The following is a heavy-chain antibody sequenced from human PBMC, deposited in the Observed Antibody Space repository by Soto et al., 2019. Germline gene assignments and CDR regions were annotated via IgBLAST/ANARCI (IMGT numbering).Heavy chain of an antibody. CDR3: ARDRRQQLEYYFDY. CDR2: IYYSGST. J-gene: IGHJ4*02. CDR1: GGSISSYY. V-gene: IGHV4-59*01. Sequence: SETLSLTCTVSGGSISSYYWSWIRQPPGKGLEWIGYIYYSGSTNYNPSLKSRVTISVDTSKNQFSLKLSSVTAADTAVYYCARDRRQQLEYYFDYWGQGTLVTVSS. D-gene: IGHD6-13*01.